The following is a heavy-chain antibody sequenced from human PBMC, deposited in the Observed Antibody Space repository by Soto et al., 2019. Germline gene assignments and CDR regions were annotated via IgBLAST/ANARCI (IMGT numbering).Heavy chain of an antibody. J-gene: IGHJ6*02. D-gene: IGHD6-6*01. V-gene: IGHV6-1*01. CDR1: GDSVSSNSAA. CDR2: TYYRSKWYN. CDR3: ANSIAARPRSGYYYGMDV. Sequence: SQTLSLTCAISGDSVSSNSAAWNWIRQSPSRGLEWLGRTYYRSKWYNDYAVSVKSRITINPDTSKNQFSLQLNSVTPEDTAVYYCANSIAARPRSGYYYGMDVWGQGTTVTVSS.